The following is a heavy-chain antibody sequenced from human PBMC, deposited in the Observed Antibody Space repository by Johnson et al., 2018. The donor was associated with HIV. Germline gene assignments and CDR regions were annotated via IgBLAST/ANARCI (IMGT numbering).Heavy chain of an antibody. V-gene: IGHV3-30*02. D-gene: IGHD1-26*01. CDR3: ARFTERYSGSSIPHDAFDI. Sequence: QEKLVESGGGVVQRGGSLRLSCAASGFTISPYGMHWVRQAPGKGLEWVAFIRNDGSNTYYVDSVKGRFTISRDNSKNTLYLQMNSLRVEDTATYYCARFTERYSGSSIPHDAFDIWGQGTMVTVSS. J-gene: IGHJ3*02. CDR2: IRNDGSNT. CDR1: GFTISPYG.